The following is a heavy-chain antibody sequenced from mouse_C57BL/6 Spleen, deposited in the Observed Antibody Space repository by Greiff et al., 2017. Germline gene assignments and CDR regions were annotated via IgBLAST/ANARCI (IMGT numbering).Heavy chain of an antibody. CDR3: ANEEYSNSYYAMDY. J-gene: IGHJ4*01. V-gene: IGHV1-53*01. Sequence: VQLQQSGTELVKPGASGYTFTSYWMHWVKQRPGQGLEWIGNINPSNGGTNYNEKFKSKATLTVDKSSSTAYMQLSSLTSEDSAVYYCANEEYSNSYYAMDYWGQGTSVTVSS. CDR1: GYTFTSYW. D-gene: IGHD2-5*01. CDR2: INPSNGGT.